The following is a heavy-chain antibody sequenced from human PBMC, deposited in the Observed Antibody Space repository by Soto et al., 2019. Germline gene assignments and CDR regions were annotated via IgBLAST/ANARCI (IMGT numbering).Heavy chain of an antibody. D-gene: IGHD4-17*01. Sequence: ASVKVSCKASGYTFTSYGISWVRQAPGQGLEWMGWISAYNGSTNYAQKLQGRVTMTTDTSTSTAYMELRSLRSDDTAVYYCARVRVPPGRTVTTWFDPWGQGTLVTVSS. CDR1: GYTFTSYG. J-gene: IGHJ5*02. CDR3: ARVRVPPGRTVTTWFDP. CDR2: ISAYNGST. V-gene: IGHV1-18*01.